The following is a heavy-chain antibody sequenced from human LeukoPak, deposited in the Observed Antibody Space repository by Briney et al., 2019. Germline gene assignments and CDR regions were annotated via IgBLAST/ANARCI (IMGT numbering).Heavy chain of an antibody. CDR2: IYYGGST. V-gene: IGHV4-39*01. CDR1: GGSISSSSYY. Sequence: SETLSLTCTVSGGSISSSSYYWGWIRQPPGKGLEWIGSIYYGGSTYYNPSLKSRVTISVDTSKNQFSLKLSSVTAADTAVYYCASFTMVRGVKFWGQGTLVTVSS. J-gene: IGHJ4*02. D-gene: IGHD3-10*01. CDR3: ASFTMVRGVKF.